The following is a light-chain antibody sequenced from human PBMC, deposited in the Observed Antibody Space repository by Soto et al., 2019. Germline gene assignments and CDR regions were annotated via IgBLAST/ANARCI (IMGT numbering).Light chain of an antibody. CDR3: QQRSNWI. CDR2: DAS. V-gene: IGKV3-11*01. CDR1: QSVSSY. J-gene: IGKJ4*01. Sequence: EIVLTQSPATLSLSPGERATLFCRASQSVSSYLAWYQQKPGQSPRLLIYDASNRATGIQARFSGSGSGTDFTLTISSLETEDLAVYYCQQRSNWIFGGGTKVEIK.